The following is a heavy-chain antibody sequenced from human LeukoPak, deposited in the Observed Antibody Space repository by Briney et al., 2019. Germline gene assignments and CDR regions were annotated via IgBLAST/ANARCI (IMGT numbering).Heavy chain of an antibody. D-gene: IGHD4-17*01. V-gene: IGHV3-7*05. CDR2: IKQDGSEK. Sequence: GGSLRLSCAASGFTFSSYWMSWVRQAPGKGLEWVANIKQDGSEKYYVDSVKGRFTISRDNSKNTLYLQMNSLRAEDTAVYYCAKAPRTTTVTTTSYYYYGMDVWGQGTTVTVSS. CDR1: GFTFSSYW. CDR3: AKAPRTTTVTTTSYYYYGMDV. J-gene: IGHJ6*02.